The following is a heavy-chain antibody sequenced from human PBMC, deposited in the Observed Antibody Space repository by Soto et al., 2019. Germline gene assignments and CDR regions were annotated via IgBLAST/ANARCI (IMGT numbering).Heavy chain of an antibody. V-gene: IGHV1-24*01. D-gene: IGHD1-26*01. Sequence: GASVKVSCKXSGYTLTELSMHWVRQAPGKGLEWMGGFDPEDGETIYAQKFQGRVTMTEDTSTDTAYMELSSLRSEDTAVYYCATDLESGSLYGGFDYWGQGTLVTVS. CDR3: ATDLESGSLYGGFDY. CDR2: FDPEDGET. CDR1: GYTLTELS. J-gene: IGHJ4*02.